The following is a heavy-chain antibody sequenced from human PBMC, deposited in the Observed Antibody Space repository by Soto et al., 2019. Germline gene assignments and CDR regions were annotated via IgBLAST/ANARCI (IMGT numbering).Heavy chain of an antibody. V-gene: IGHV2-5*02. J-gene: IGHJ4*02. D-gene: IGHD3-3*01. CDR3: AHRRGGYGVVTPFNY. CDR1: GFSFRTSGVG. CDR2: IYWDDDR. Sequence: QVTLKESGPRLVKPTETLTLTCTFSGFSFRTSGVGVGWIRQPPGKALEWLALIYWDDDRRYSPSLKDRLTITKDTSKSQVVLTMTNVDTADTGTYYRAHRRGGYGVVTPFNYWGQGTPVTVSS.